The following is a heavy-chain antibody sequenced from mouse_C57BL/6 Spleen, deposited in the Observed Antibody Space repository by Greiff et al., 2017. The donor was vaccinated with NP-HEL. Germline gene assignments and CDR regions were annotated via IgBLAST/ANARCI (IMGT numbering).Heavy chain of an antibody. CDR3: ASGAGVDY. J-gene: IGHJ2*01. V-gene: IGHV1-82*01. CDR1: GYAFSSSW. Sequence: QVQLQQSGPELVKPGASVKISCKASGYAFSSSWMNWVKQRPGKGLEWIGRIYPGDGDTNYNGKFKGKATLTADKSSSTAYMQRSSRTSEDSAVYFCASGAGVDYWGQGTTLTVSS. CDR2: IYPGDGDT.